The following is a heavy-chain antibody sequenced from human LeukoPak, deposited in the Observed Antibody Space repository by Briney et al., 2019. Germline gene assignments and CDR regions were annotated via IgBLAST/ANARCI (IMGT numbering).Heavy chain of an antibody. D-gene: IGHD3-22*01. CDR1: GGSISSYY. J-gene: IGHJ3*02. CDR2: IYYSGST. CDR3: ATYYYDSSGYYPNDAFDI. V-gene: IGHV4-59*01. Sequence: SETLSLTCTVSGGSISSYYWSWIRQPPGKGLEWIGYIYYSGSTNYNPSLKSRVTISVDTSKNQFSLKLSSVTAADTAVYYCATYYYDSSGYYPNDAFDIWGQGTMVTVSS.